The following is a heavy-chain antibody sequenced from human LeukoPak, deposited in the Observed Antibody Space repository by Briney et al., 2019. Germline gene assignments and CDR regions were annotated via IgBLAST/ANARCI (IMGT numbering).Heavy chain of an antibody. CDR1: GFTFTTYS. CDR3: AKGRGSTHLTSDY. CDR2: INSGGTAI. J-gene: IGHJ4*02. D-gene: IGHD3-9*01. V-gene: IGHV3-48*02. Sequence: QTGGSLRLSCATSGFTFTTYSMNWFRQAPGKGLEWVSYINSGGTAIHYGDSVKGRFTISRDNAKNSLYLQMDSLRDEDTAVYFCAKGRGSTHLTSDYWGQGTLVSVSS.